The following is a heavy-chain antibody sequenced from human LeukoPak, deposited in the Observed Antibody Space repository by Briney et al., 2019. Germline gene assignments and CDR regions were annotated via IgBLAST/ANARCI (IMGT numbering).Heavy chain of an antibody. J-gene: IGHJ4*02. CDR2: ISSRSRTI. D-gene: IGHD6-13*01. Sequence: AGGSLRLSCAASGFTFSSYSMNWVRQAPGKGLEWVSYISSRSRTIYYADSVKGRFTISRDNGKQSLYLQMNSLRDEDTAVYYCARAYSSTAGSDYWGQGTLVTVSS. CDR1: GFTFSSYS. CDR3: ARAYSSTAGSDY. V-gene: IGHV3-48*02.